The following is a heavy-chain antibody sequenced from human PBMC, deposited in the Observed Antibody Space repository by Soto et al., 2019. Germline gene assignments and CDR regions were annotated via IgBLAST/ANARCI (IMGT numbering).Heavy chain of an antibody. CDR2: VYNRGSA. V-gene: IGHV4-61*01. D-gene: IGHD3-9*01. Sequence: QVQLQESGPGLVKLSETLSLTCTVSGGSVSGGRYCWSWIRKPPGKGLECIGYVYNRGSATYNPPLKSRVTISVATAKNQFSLGLSSVAAADTAVYYCARVPLTTYLDLWGRVTLVTVSS. J-gene: IGHJ2*01. CDR3: ARVPLTTYLDL. CDR1: GGSVSGGRYC.